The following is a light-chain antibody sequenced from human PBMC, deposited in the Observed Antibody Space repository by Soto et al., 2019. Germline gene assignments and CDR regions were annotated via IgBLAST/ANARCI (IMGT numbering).Light chain of an antibody. J-gene: IGLJ3*02. CDR1: SSDVGTYNL. V-gene: IGLV2-23*01. Sequence: QSVLTQPASVSGSPGQSITISCTGTSSDVGTYNLVSWYQHHPGKAPKVMVYEGTKRPSGVSNRFSGSKSGNTASLTISGLQAEDEADYFCCSYAGTSTLLFGGGTQLTVL. CDR3: CSYAGTSTLL. CDR2: EGT.